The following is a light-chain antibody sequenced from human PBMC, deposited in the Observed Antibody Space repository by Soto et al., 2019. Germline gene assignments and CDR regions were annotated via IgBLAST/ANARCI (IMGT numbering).Light chain of an antibody. CDR3: QHYGTSPLT. V-gene: IGKV3-20*01. Sequence: EFVLTQSPGTLSLSPGERATLSCRASQSPSSSYFAWYQQKPGQAPRLLIYGVSSRATGIPDRFSGSGSGTDSTLTISRLEPEDFAVYFCQHYGTSPLTFGQGTKVEIK. CDR2: GVS. CDR1: QSPSSSY. J-gene: IGKJ1*01.